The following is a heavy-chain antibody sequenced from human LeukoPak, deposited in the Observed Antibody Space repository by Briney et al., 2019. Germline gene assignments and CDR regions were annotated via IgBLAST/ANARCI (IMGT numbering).Heavy chain of an antibody. Sequence: PGGSLRLSCAASGFTFSDYYMSWIRQAPGKGLEWVSYISSSGSTIYYADSVKGRFTISRDNAKNSLYLQMNSLRAEDTAVYYCARDTTPNYYDSSGSPFQHWGQGTLVTVSS. J-gene: IGHJ1*01. CDR3: ARDTTPNYYDSSGSPFQH. CDR1: GFTFSDYY. V-gene: IGHV3-11*01. D-gene: IGHD3-22*01. CDR2: ISSSGSTI.